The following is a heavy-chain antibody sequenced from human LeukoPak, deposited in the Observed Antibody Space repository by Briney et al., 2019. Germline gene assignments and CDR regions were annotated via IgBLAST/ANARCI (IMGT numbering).Heavy chain of an antibody. CDR1: GGSISSYY. J-gene: IGHJ4*02. V-gene: IGHV4-59*08. CDR2: IYYSGST. D-gene: IGHD6-6*01. CDR3: ARLDSSPYYFDY. Sequence: TSSETLSLTCTVSGGSISSYYWSWIRQPPGKGRGWIGYIYYSGSTNYNPSLKSRVTISVDTSKNQFSLKLSSMTAADTAVYYCARLDSSPYYFDYWGQGTLVTVSS.